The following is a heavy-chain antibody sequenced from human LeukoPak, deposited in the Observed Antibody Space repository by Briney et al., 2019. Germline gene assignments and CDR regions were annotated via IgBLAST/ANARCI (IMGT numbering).Heavy chain of an antibody. CDR3: VIDLGDYNDF. CDR2: INTQGTYT. D-gene: IGHD2-15*01. J-gene: IGHJ4*02. Sequence: GGSLRLSCAVSGITFSSYWMHWVRQDPGRGLLWVSRINTQGTYTNYADSVKGRFTISRDNAKNTLYLQMSSLRADDTAVYYCVIDLGDYNDFWGQGTLVTVSS. CDR1: GITFSSYW. V-gene: IGHV3-74*01.